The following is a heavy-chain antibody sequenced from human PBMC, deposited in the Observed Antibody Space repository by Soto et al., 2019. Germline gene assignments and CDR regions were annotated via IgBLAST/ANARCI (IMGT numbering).Heavy chain of an antibody. CDR2: MNPNTGHT. CDR3: ARFTSGWSFDY. V-gene: IGHV1-8*01. D-gene: IGHD6-19*01. CDR1: GYTFTSYE. J-gene: IGHJ4*02. Sequence: QVQLVQSGAGVKKPGASVKVSCKTSGYTFTSYEINWMRQATGQGLEWLGWMNPNTGHTGYAPKFQGRVTMTRNTSINTAYMELISLRSDDTDVYYCARFTSGWSFDYWVQGTLVTVSS.